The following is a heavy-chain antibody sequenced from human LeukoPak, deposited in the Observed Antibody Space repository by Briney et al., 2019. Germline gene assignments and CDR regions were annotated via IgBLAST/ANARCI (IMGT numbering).Heavy chain of an antibody. V-gene: IGHV3-11*04. CDR2: ISSSGSTI. CDR3: AAYSSSVNFDY. J-gene: IGHJ4*02. CDR1: GFTFSDYY. D-gene: IGHD6-6*01. Sequence: GGSLRLSCAASGFTFSDYYMSWIRLAPGKGLEWVSYISSSGSTIYYADSVKGRFTISRDNAKNSLYLQMNSLRAEDTAVYYCAAYSSSVNFDYWGQGTLVTVSS.